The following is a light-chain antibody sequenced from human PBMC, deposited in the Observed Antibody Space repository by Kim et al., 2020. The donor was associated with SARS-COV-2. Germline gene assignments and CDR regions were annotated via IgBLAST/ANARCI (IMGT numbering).Light chain of an antibody. Sequence: SPAERATLSCRASQSVSSNYLAWYQQKPGQAPRLLIYGASSRATGIPDRFSGNGSGTDFTLTISRLEPEDFAVYYCQQYGSSPLTFGGGTKVDIK. CDR3: QQYGSSPLT. V-gene: IGKV3-20*01. CDR2: GAS. J-gene: IGKJ4*01. CDR1: QSVSSNY.